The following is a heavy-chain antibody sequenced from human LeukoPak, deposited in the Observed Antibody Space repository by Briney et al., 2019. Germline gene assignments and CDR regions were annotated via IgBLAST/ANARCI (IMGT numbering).Heavy chain of an antibody. V-gene: IGHV4-34*01. J-gene: IGHJ5*02. CDR3: ARGRSRAVAVMVWFHP. D-gene: IGHD6-19*01. CDR1: GGSFSGYD. Sequence: SETLSLTCAVYGGSFSGYDWSWIRQPPGKGLEWIGEINHSGSTNYNPSLKSRVTISVDTSKNQFSLKLSSVTAADTAVYYCARGRSRAVAVMVWFHPWGQGTLVTVSS. CDR2: INHSGST.